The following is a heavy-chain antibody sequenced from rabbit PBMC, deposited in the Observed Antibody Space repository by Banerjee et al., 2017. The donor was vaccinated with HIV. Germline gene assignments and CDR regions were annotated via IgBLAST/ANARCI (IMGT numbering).Heavy chain of an antibody. CDR1: GADFSSGYW. CDR2: IAAGYST. Sequence: QSLEESGGDLVKPGASLTLTCTASGADFSSGYWIYWFRQAPGKGLEWIGYIAAGYSTDYASWVNGRFTISGDNAQNTVFLQMTSLTASDTATYFCASTYGSFDNYAFNFRGPGTLVTVS. V-gene: IGHV1S40*01. D-gene: IGHD5-1*01. CDR3: ASTYGSFDNYAFNF. J-gene: IGHJ4*01.